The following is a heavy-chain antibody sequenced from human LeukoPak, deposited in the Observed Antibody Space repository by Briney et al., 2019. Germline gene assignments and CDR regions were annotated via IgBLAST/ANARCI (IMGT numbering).Heavy chain of an antibody. V-gene: IGHV4-4*02. CDR3: ARNRYDSSGYFFDY. CDR2: IYHSGST. CDR1: GGSISSSNW. Sequence: SETLSLTCAVSGGSISSSNWWSWVRQPPGKGLEWIGEIYHSGSTNYNPSLKSRVTISVDKSKNQFSLKLSSVTAADTAVYYCARNRYDSSGYFFDYWGQGTLVTVSS. D-gene: IGHD3-22*01. J-gene: IGHJ4*02.